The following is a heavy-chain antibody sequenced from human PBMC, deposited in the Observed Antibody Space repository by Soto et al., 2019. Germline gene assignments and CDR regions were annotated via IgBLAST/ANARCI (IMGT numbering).Heavy chain of an antibody. D-gene: IGHD2-15*01. Sequence: SVKVSCKASGGTFSSYAISWVRQAPGQGLEWMGGIIPIFGTANYAQKFQGRVTITADESTSTAYMELSSLRSEEAAVYYCARADSSIYYYYGMDVWGQGTTVTVSS. J-gene: IGHJ6*02. V-gene: IGHV1-69*13. CDR3: ARADSSIYYYYGMDV. CDR2: IIPIFGTA. CDR1: GGTFSSYA.